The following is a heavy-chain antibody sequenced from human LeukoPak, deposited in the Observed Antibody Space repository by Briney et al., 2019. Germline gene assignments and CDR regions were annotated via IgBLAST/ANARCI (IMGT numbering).Heavy chain of an antibody. CDR3: AKDEGEGSSAFDP. D-gene: IGHD6-6*01. V-gene: IGHV3-30*18. J-gene: IGHJ5*02. CDR1: GFTFSSYG. CDR2: ISYDGSNK. Sequence: GGPLRLSCAASGFTFSSYGMHWVRQAPGKGLEWVAVISYDGSNKYYADSVKGRFTISRDNSKNTLYLQMNSLRAEDTAVYYCAKDEGEGSSAFDPWGQGTLVTVSS.